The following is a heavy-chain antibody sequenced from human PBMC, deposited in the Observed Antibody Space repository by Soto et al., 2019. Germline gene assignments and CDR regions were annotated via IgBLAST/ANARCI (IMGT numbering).Heavy chain of an antibody. CDR2: IIPSFGTT. D-gene: IGHD2-15*01. CDR1: GGAFTSYA. CDR3: ARHRGGGSCSFGPSYHYAMDV. J-gene: IGHJ6*02. Sequence: QVQLVQSGAEVKRPGSSVKVSCKASGGAFTSYALSWVRQAPGQGLEWMGGIIPSFGTTNYAQRFQDRVTFTADKSTNIAYMELTSVPSDDTAVYYCARHRGGGSCSFGPSYHYAMDVWGQGTAVTVSS. V-gene: IGHV1-69*14.